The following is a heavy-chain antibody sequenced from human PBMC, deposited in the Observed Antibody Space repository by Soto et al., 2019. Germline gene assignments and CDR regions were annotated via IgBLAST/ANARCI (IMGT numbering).Heavy chain of an antibody. D-gene: IGHD2-15*01. V-gene: IGHV1-3*04. CDR2: ISTGNGNT. CDR3: ASGHCSGDCYSDY. J-gene: IGHJ4*03. Sequence: HWARQAPGQGLEYLGWISTGNGNTKCSQRFQSRVTITWDPSATTTYIELSSLRSEDTALYYCASGHCSGDCYSDYWGQGTLVTVSS.